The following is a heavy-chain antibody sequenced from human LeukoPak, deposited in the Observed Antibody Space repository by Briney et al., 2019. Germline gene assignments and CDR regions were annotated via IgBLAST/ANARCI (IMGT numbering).Heavy chain of an antibody. Sequence: PSETLSLTXTVSGGSICSYYWSWIRQPPGKGLEWLGYIYYSGSTNYNPSLKSRVTISVDTSKNQFSLKLSSVTAADTAAYYCARGDSSGYYSDAFDIWGQGTMVTVSS. V-gene: IGHV4-59*01. J-gene: IGHJ3*02. CDR2: IYYSGST. CDR1: GGSICSYY. CDR3: ARGDSSGYYSDAFDI. D-gene: IGHD3-22*01.